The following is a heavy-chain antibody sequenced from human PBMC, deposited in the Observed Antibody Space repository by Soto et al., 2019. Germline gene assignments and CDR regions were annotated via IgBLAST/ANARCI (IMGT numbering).Heavy chain of an antibody. CDR3: ATDAYDDTSGYWF. CDR1: GITFLTAW. D-gene: IGHD3-22*01. CDR2: VKSKTAGATT. V-gene: IGHV3-15*01. J-gene: IGHJ4*02. Sequence: GRSLRLSCAASGITFLTAWMTWVRHTPGQRLEWVGLVKSKTAGATTDYAAPVKGRFPISSDDSKNTLYLQINSLKTADPAVYYSATDAYDDTSGYWFWGRGTRATVSS.